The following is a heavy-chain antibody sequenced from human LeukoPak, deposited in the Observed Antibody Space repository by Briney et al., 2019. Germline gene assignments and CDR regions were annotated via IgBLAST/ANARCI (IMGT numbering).Heavy chain of an antibody. D-gene: IGHD3-10*01. CDR2: VSTSGNT. CDR3: ARGETGYLDY. V-gene: IGHV4-4*07. CDR1: GGSISGFH. J-gene: IGHJ4*02. Sequence: SETLSLTCSVSGGSISGFHWSWIRQTAGKGLEWIGRVSTSGNTFYNPSLESRVTMSVDTSKKQFSLKLSSVTAADTAVYYCARGETGYLDYWGQGTLVTVSS.